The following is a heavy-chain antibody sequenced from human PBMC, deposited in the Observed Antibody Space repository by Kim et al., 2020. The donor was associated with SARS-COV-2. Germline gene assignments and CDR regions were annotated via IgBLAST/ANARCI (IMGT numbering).Heavy chain of an antibody. CDR1: GFTFSSYW. Sequence: GGSLRLSCAASGFTFSSYWMHWVRQAPGKGLVWVSRINSDGSSTSYADSVKGRFTISRDNAKNTLYLQMNSLRVEDTAVYYCASLEPYDSSGYPIDYWGQGTLVTVSS. CDR3: ASLEPYDSSGYPIDY. J-gene: IGHJ4*02. V-gene: IGHV3-74*01. D-gene: IGHD3-22*01. CDR2: INSDGSST.